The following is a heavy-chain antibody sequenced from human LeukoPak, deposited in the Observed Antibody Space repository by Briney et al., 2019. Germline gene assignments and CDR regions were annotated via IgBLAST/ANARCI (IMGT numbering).Heavy chain of an antibody. CDR1: GFTFSSYA. V-gene: IGHV3-30*18. CDR3: AKFHRPKYSRGYFDY. J-gene: IGHJ4*02. D-gene: IGHD5-12*01. Sequence: GGSLRLPCAASGFTFSSYAMHWVRQAPGKGLEWVAVISYDGSNKYYADSVKGRFTISRDNSKNTLYLQMNSLRAEDTAVYYCAKFHRPKYSRGYFDYWGQGSLVTVSS. CDR2: ISYDGSNK.